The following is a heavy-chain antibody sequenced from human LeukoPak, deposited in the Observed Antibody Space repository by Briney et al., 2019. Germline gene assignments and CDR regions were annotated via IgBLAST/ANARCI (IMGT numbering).Heavy chain of an antibody. D-gene: IGHD3-10*01. V-gene: IGHV4-59*01. J-gene: IGHJ5*02. CDR3: ARDDYRGVTNFDP. CDR1: GGSISPYF. Sequence: PSETLSLTCTVSGGSISPYFWSWIRQPPGKGLEWIGYISYSGSTNYNPSLKSRVTISVDTSKNQISLQLSSVTAADTAVYYCARDDYRGVTNFDPWGQGTLVTVSS. CDR2: ISYSGST.